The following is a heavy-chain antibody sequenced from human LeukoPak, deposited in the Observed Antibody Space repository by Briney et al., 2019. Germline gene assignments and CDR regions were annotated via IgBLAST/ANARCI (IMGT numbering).Heavy chain of an antibody. CDR3: ARDQNPGYSYGQQAFDI. D-gene: IGHD5-18*01. CDR2: INAGNGNT. Sequence: ASVKVSCKASGYTFISYAMHWVRQAPGQRLEWMGWINAGNGNTKYSQKFQGRVTITRDTSASTAYMELSSLRSEDTAVYYCARDQNPGYSYGQQAFDIWGQGTMVTVSS. V-gene: IGHV1-3*01. J-gene: IGHJ3*02. CDR1: GYTFISYA.